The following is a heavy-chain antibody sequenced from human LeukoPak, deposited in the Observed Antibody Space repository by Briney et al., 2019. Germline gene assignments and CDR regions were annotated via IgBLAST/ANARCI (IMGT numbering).Heavy chain of an antibody. Sequence: GEFLKISCKGSGYSFTSYWIGWVRQMPGKGLEWMGIIYPGDSDTRYSPSFQGQVTISADKSISTAYLQWSSLKASDTAMYYCARGVDYDFWSGYYSPSYYLDYWGQGTLVTVSS. J-gene: IGHJ4*02. CDR2: IYPGDSDT. CDR3: ARGVDYDFWSGYYSPSYYLDY. V-gene: IGHV5-51*01. D-gene: IGHD3-3*01. CDR1: GYSFTSYW.